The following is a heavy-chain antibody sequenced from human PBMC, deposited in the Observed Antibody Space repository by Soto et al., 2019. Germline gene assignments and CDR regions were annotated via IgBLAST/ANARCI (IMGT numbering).Heavy chain of an antibody. CDR2: IYYSGST. V-gene: IGHV4-59*01. D-gene: IGHD4-17*01. J-gene: IGHJ4*02. CDR1: GGSISSYY. CDR3: ASGGDYRTRFDY. Sequence: PSETLSLTCTVSGGSISSYYWSWIRQPPGKGLEWIGYIYYSGSTNYNPSLKSRVTISVDTSKNQFSLNLSSVTAADTAVYYCASGGDYRTRFDYWGQGTLVTVS.